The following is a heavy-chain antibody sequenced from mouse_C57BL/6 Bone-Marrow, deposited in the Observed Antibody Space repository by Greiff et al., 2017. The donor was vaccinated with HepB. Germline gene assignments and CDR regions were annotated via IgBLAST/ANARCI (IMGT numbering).Heavy chain of an antibody. Sequence: QVQLKESGPGLVQPSQSLSITCTVFGFSLTSYGVHWVRQSPGKGLEWLGVIWSGGSTDYNAAFISRLSISKDNSKSQVFFKMNSLQADDTAIYYCARRGNPYAMDYWGQGTSVTVSS. J-gene: IGHJ4*01. V-gene: IGHV2-2*01. CDR2: IWSGGST. D-gene: IGHD2-1*01. CDR1: GFSLTSYG. CDR3: ARRGNPYAMDY.